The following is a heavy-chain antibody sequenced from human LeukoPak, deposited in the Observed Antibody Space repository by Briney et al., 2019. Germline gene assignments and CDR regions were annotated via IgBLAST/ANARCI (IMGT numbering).Heavy chain of an antibody. V-gene: IGHV4-59*01. Sequence: PSETLSLTCTVSGGSISSYYWSWLRQPPGKGLEWIGYIYYSGSTNYNPSLKSRVTISVDTSKNQFSLKLSSVTAADTAVYYCARDRDPGEYDYWGQGTLVTVSS. CDR2: IYYSGST. CDR3: ARDRDPGEYDY. CDR1: GGSISSYY. J-gene: IGHJ4*02. D-gene: IGHD3-16*01.